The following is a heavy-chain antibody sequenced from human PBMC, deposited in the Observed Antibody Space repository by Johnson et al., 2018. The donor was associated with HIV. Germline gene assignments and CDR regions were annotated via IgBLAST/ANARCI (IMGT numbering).Heavy chain of an antibody. CDR3: AKAWELLGRRAALDI. D-gene: IGHD1-26*01. Sequence: QVQLVESGGGVVQPGRSLRLSCAASGFTFSSYGMHWVRQAPGMGLEWVAVISYDGSNNYYADYVKGRFTISRDNSKNTLYLQMESLRVEDTAIYYCAKAWELLGRRAALDIWGQGTMVTVSS. J-gene: IGHJ3*02. CDR1: GFTFSSYG. CDR2: ISYDGSNN. V-gene: IGHV3-30*18.